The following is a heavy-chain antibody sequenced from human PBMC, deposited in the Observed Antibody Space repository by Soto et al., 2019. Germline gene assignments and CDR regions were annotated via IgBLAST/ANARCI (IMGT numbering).Heavy chain of an antibody. CDR3: ASVAI. J-gene: IGHJ4*02. CDR2: IKQDGTEK. CDR1: GFTFSNYC. D-gene: IGHD5-12*01. Sequence: EVQLVESGVGLVQPGGSLSLSCAASGFTFSNYCMSWVGQAPGKGLEWVANIKQDGTEKNYVDSVRGRFTISRDNAKNSLDLQMNSLTAEDTAVYYCASVAIWGQGTLVTVSS. V-gene: IGHV3-7*01.